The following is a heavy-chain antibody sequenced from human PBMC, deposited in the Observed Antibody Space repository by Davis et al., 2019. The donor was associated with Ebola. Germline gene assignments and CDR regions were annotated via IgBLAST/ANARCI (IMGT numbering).Heavy chain of an antibody. J-gene: IGHJ5*02. CDR1: GGSISSYY. D-gene: IGHD2-2*01. V-gene: IGHV4-59*01. Sequence: MPSETLSLTCTVSGGSISSYYWSWIRQPPGKGLEWIGYIYYSGNANYNPSLKSRVTISVDTSKNQFSLKLSSVTAADTAVYYCARDCAMGYCSSTSSWYNWFDPWGQGTLVTVSS. CDR2: IYYSGNA. CDR3: ARDCAMGYCSSTSSWYNWFDP.